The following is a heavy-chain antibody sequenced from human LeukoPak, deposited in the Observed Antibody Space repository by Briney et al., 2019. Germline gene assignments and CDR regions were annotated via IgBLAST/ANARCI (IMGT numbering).Heavy chain of an antibody. J-gene: IGHJ4*02. Sequence: SETLSLTCAVYGGSFSGYYWSWIRQPPGKGLEWIGEINHSGSTNYNPSLKSRVTISVDTSKNQFSLKLSSVTAADTAVYYCTRGLSDSSGSPLGYWGQGTLDTVSS. CDR3: TRGLSDSSGSPLGY. V-gene: IGHV4-34*01. D-gene: IGHD3-22*01. CDR2: INHSGST. CDR1: GGSFSGYY.